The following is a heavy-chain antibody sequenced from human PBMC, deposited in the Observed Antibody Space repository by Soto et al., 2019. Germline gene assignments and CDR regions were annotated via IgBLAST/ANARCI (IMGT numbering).Heavy chain of an antibody. V-gene: IGHV1-18*01. Sequence: ASVKVSCKTSGSTFNTYGNNWVRQAPGQGLELMGWISAYDGKTTYAEKFQGRVTLTTDTSTSTAYMELRSLRSDDTAIYYCARDPHEFWTSYWFDPWGQGTPVTVSS. CDR2: ISAYDGKT. CDR1: GSTFNTYG. CDR3: ARDPHEFWTSYWFDP. J-gene: IGHJ5*02. D-gene: IGHD3-3*01.